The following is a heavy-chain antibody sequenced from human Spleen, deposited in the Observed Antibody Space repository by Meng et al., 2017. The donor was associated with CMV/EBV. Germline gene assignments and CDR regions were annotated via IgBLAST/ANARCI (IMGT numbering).Heavy chain of an antibody. CDR1: GFTFDDYA. V-gene: IGHV3-7*01. CDR2: VRPDGSQR. J-gene: IGHJ1*01. CDR3: ARGRSCGD. D-gene: IGHD1-26*01. Sequence: GESLKISCAASGFTFDDYAMHWVRQAPGKGLEWVANVRPDGSQRSYVDSVKGRFTISRDNAKNAVYLQMDSLTTEDTAVYYCARGRSCGDWGQGTLVTVSS.